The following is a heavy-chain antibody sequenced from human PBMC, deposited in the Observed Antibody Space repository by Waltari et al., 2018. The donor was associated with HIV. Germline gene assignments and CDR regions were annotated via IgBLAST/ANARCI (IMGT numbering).Heavy chain of an antibody. CDR2: ISGSGGST. D-gene: IGHD3-22*01. CDR3: AKDDSTGSSGYYPFHY. CDR1: GFPFTTYA. V-gene: IGHV3-23*04. Sequence: EVQLVESGGGLVQPGGSLRLYCAASGFPFTTYAMNWVRQAPRKGLEWVSAISGSGGSTYYADSVKGRFTISRDNSKNTLYLQMNSLRAEDTAVYYCAKDDSTGSSGYYPFHYWGQGTLITVSS. J-gene: IGHJ4*02.